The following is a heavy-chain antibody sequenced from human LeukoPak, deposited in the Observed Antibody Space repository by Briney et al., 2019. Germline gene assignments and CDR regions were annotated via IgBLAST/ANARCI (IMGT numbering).Heavy chain of an antibody. V-gene: IGHV4-39*01. CDR3: ARHCRAVLVVPVARGDYSDY. CDR1: SGSISSSSYH. Sequence: SETLSLTCTVSSGSISSSSYHWGWIRQSPGEGLQWITSMSYSGATYYNPSLQSRVTISVDTSKNQFSLKLYSVTAADTAVYYCARHCRAVLVVPVARGDYSDYLGQGTLVTVSS. D-gene: IGHD2-2*01. CDR2: MSYSGAT. J-gene: IGHJ4*02.